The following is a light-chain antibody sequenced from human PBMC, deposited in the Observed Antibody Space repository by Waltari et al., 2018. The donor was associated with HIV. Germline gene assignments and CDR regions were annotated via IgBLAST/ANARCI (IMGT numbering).Light chain of an antibody. J-gene: IGLJ2*01. CDR2: GNS. Sequence: QSVLTQPPSVSGAPGQRVTISCTGSSSNIGAGYDVHWYQQLPGTAPKPPIYGNSNRPSGVPDRFSGSKSGTSASLAITGLQAEDEADYYCQSYDSSLSGHVVFGGGTKLTVL. CDR1: SSNIGAGYD. CDR3: QSYDSSLSGHVV. V-gene: IGLV1-40*01.